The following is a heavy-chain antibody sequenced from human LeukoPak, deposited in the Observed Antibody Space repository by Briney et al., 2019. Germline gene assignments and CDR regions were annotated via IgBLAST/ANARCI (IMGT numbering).Heavy chain of an antibody. D-gene: IGHD6-19*01. Sequence: ASVKVSCKASGYTFTGYYMHWVRQAPGQGLEWMGWINPNSGGTNYAQKFQGRVTMTRDTSISTAYMELSRLRSDDTAVYYCASVPRAVAGPGHWFDPWGQGTLVTVSS. V-gene: IGHV1-2*02. CDR3: ASVPRAVAGPGHWFDP. CDR2: INPNSGGT. CDR1: GYTFTGYY. J-gene: IGHJ5*02.